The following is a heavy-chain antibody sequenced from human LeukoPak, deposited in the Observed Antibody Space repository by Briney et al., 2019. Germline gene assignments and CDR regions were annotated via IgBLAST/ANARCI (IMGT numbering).Heavy chain of an antibody. D-gene: IGHD3-10*01. CDR3: ARVPMVRGVIDDY. CDR1: GGSISSSSYY. J-gene: IGHJ4*02. V-gene: IGHV4-39*07. Sequence: SETLSLTCTVSGGSISSSSYYWGWIRQPPGKGLEWIGSISYTENTYYTPSLKSRVTISVDTSKNQFSLKLYSVTAADTAVYYCARVPMVRGVIDDYWGQGTLVTVSS. CDR2: ISYTENT.